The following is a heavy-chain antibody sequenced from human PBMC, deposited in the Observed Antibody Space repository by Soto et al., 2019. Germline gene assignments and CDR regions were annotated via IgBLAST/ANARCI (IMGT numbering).Heavy chain of an antibody. CDR3: ASVRSGGTIDY. CDR1: GFTFSSYG. V-gene: IGHV3-33*01. D-gene: IGHD2-15*01. Sequence: ESGGGVVQPGRSLRLSCAASGFTFSSYGMHWVRQAPGKGLEWVAVIWYDGSNKYYADSVKGRFTISRDNSKNTLYLQMNSLRAEDTAVYYCASVRSGGTIDYWGQGTLVTVSS. J-gene: IGHJ4*02. CDR2: IWYDGSNK.